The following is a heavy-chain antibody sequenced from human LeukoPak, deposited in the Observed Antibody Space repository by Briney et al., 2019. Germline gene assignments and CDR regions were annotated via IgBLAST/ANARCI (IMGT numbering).Heavy chain of an antibody. CDR1: VFTFSSYA. CDR2: ISYDGSNK. CDR3: ARDQSPPIWFGIYYYYYGMGV. J-gene: IGHJ6*02. D-gene: IGHD3-10*01. V-gene: IGHV3-30*04. Sequence: GRSLRLSCAASVFTFSSYAMHWVRQAPGKGREGVAVISYDGSNKYYADSVKGRFTISRDNSKNTMYLQMKSLRAEDTAVYYCARDQSPPIWFGIYYYYYGMGVWGQGTTVTVSS.